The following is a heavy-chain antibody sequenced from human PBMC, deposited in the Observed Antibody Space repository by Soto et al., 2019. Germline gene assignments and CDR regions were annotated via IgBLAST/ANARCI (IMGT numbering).Heavy chain of an antibody. D-gene: IGHD6-13*01. CDR1: GYTFTKFP. J-gene: IGHJ6*02. V-gene: IGHV1-3*01. Sequence: ASVKVSCKASGYTFTKFPIHWVRQAPGQRLEWMGWINADNGNTKYSQRFQGRVTITRDTSATTAYMELRSLRSEDTALYYCVRDITGGGRSGWYPYNYYPALDVWGQGTTVTVSS. CDR2: INADNGNT. CDR3: VRDITGGGRSGWYPYNYYPALDV.